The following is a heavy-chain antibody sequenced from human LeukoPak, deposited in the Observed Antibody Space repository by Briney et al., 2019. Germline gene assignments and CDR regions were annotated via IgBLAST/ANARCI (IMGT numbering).Heavy chain of an antibody. CDR1: GYTFTGYY. V-gene: IGHV1-2*02. CDR2: INPNSGGT. Sequence: ASMKVSCKASGYTFTGYYMHWVRQAPGQGLEWMGWINPNSGGTNYAQKFQGRVTMTRDTSISTAYMELSRLRSDDTAVYYCARDLSLLDDFWSGYPLDYWGQGTLVTVSS. CDR3: ARDLSLLDDFWSGYPLDY. J-gene: IGHJ4*02. D-gene: IGHD3-3*01.